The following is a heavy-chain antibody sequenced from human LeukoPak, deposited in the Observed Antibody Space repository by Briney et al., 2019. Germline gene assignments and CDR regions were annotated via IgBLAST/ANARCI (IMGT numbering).Heavy chain of an antibody. D-gene: IGHD3-22*01. Sequence: GASVRVSCKASGYTFTSYGISWVRQAPGQGLEWMGWISAYNGNTSYAQKLQGRVTMTTDTSTSTAYMELRSLRSDDTAVYYCARHPPYYYDSSGYTPPGGYYYYMDVWGKGTTVTVSS. CDR2: ISAYNGNT. CDR3: ARHPPYYYDSSGYTPPGGYYYYMDV. V-gene: IGHV1-18*01. CDR1: GYTFTSYG. J-gene: IGHJ6*03.